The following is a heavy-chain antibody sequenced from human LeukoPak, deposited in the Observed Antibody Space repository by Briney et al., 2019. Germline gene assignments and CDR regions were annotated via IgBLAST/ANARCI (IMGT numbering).Heavy chain of an antibody. D-gene: IGHD1-26*01. CDR2: ISGSGGST. CDR1: GFTFSSYG. J-gene: IGHJ4*02. Sequence: GGSLRLSCAAPGFTFSSYGMSWVRQAPGKGLEWVSAISGSGGSTYYADSVKGQFTISRDNSKNTLYLQMNSLRAEDTAVYYCAKLSGSYTGYFDYWGQGTLVTVSS. V-gene: IGHV3-23*01. CDR3: AKLSGSYTGYFDY.